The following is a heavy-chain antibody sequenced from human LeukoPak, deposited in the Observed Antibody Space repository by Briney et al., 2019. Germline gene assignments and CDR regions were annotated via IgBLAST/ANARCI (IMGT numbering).Heavy chain of an antibody. Sequence: GGSLRLFCAASGFTFSSYAMHSVRQAPGKGLEWVAVKSKEGSNKYYADSVKGRFTISRDNSKNTLYLQMNSLRAEDTAEYYCARAHYDSSGYYFDYWGQGTLVTVSS. D-gene: IGHD3-22*01. J-gene: IGHJ4*02. CDR3: ARAHYDSSGYYFDY. CDR2: KSKEGSNK. CDR1: GFTFSSYA. V-gene: IGHV3-30*01.